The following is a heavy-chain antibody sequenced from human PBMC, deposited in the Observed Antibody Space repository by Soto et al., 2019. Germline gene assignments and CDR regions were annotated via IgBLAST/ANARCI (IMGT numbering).Heavy chain of an antibody. CDR3: ARDFSSSGPLDY. CDR2: IWYDGSNK. D-gene: IGHD3-22*01. V-gene: IGHV3-33*01. Sequence: GGSLRLSCAASGFTFSTYGMHWVRQAPGKGLEWVAVIWYDGSNKNYAESVKGRFTISRDNSKNTLYLQMNSLRDEDTAVYYCARDFSSSGPLDYWGQGTLVTVSS. CDR1: GFTFSTYG. J-gene: IGHJ4*02.